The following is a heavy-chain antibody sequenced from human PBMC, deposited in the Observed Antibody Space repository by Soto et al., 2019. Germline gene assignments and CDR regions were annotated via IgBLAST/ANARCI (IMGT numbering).Heavy chain of an antibody. CDR1: GGSISSGDYY. D-gene: IGHD3-10*01. CDR3: ARVGGFGATTIDY. CDR2: IYYSGST. V-gene: IGHV4-30-4*01. Sequence: QVQLQESGPGLVKPSQTLSLTCTVSGGSISSGDYYWSWIRQPPGKVLEWIGYIYYSGSTYYNPSRKSRVTTSVDTPKNQFALKLSSVTAADTAVYYCARVGGFGATTIDYWGQGTLVTVSS. J-gene: IGHJ4*02.